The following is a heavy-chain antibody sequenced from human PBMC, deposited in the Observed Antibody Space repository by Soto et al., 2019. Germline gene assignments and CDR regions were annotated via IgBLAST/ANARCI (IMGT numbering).Heavy chain of an antibody. D-gene: IGHD3-9*01. CDR1: GGSFSGYY. Sequence: PSETLSLTCAVYGGSFSGYYWSWIRQPPGKGLEWIGEINHSGSTNYNPSLKSRVTISVDTSKNQFSLKLSSVTAADTAVYYCARGRLRYFDWLPRSDDAFDIWGQGTMVTVSS. CDR3: ARGRLRYFDWLPRSDDAFDI. V-gene: IGHV4-34*01. CDR2: INHSGST. J-gene: IGHJ3*02.